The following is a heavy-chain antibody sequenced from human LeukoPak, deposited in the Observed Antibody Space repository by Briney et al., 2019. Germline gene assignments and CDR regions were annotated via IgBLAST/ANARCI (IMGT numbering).Heavy chain of an antibody. Sequence: GGSLRLSCAASGFTFSSYAMHWVRQAPGKGLEWVAVISYDGSNKYYADSVKGRFTISRDNSKNTLYLQMNSLRAEDTAVYYCARTGGWPHYYYYMDVWGKGTTVTVSS. D-gene: IGHD6-19*01. V-gene: IGHV3-30-3*01. CDR3: ARTGGWPHYYYYMDV. CDR1: GFTFSSYA. J-gene: IGHJ6*03. CDR2: ISYDGSNK.